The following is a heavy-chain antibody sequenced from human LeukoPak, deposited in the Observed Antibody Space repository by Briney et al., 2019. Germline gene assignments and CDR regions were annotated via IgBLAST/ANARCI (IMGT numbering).Heavy chain of an antibody. CDR3: ARDKIMVVAAQYYYYGMDV. CDR1: GFTFSSYW. V-gene: IGHV3-74*01. CDR2: INSDGSST. Sequence: GGSLRLSCAASGFTFSSYWMRWVRHAPGKGLVWVSRINSDGSSTSYADSVKGRFTISRDNAKNTLYLQMNSLRAEDTAVYYCARDKIMVVAAQYYYYGMDVWGQGTTVTVSS. J-gene: IGHJ6*02. D-gene: IGHD2-15*01.